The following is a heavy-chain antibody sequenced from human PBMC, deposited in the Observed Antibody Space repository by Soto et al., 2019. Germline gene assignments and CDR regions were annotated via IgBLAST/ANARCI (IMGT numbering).Heavy chain of an antibody. Sequence: GASVKVSCKASGGTFSSYAISWVRQAPGQGLEWMGGIIPIFGTANYAQKFQGRVTITADESTSTAYMELSSLRSEDTAVYYCARGNIAVAGYNWFDPWGQGTLVTVSS. J-gene: IGHJ5*02. CDR2: IIPIFGTA. V-gene: IGHV1-69*13. CDR3: ARGNIAVAGYNWFDP. CDR1: GGTFSSYA. D-gene: IGHD6-19*01.